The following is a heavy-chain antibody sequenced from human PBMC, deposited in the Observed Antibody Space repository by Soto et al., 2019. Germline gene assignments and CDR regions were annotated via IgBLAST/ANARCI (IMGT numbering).Heavy chain of an antibody. Sequence: SETLSLTCTVSDGSVSSGSYYWTWMRQPPGKGLEWIGYIYSSGSTLYNPSLKSRVIISADTSMNQFSLKLSSVTAADTALYYCAKDSYQRVGVTGSWLDPWGQGTLVTVSS. D-gene: IGHD1-26*01. CDR1: DGSVSSGSYY. CDR3: AKDSYQRVGVTGSWLDP. CDR2: IYSSGST. J-gene: IGHJ5*02. V-gene: IGHV4-61*01.